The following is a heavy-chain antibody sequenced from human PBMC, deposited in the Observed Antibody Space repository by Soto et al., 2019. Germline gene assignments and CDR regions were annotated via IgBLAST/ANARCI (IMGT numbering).Heavy chain of an antibody. D-gene: IGHD6-6*01. CDR2: IYTSGST. J-gene: IGHJ5*02. V-gene: IGHV4-4*07. CDR3: ARDLSIAARNWFDP. Sequence: QVQLQESGPGLVKPSETLSLTCTVSGGSISSYYWSWIRQPAGKGLEWIGRIYTSGSTNYNPSLKSRVPMSVDTSKNQFSLKLSSVTAADTAVYYCARDLSIAARNWFDPWGQGTLVTVSS. CDR1: GGSISSYY.